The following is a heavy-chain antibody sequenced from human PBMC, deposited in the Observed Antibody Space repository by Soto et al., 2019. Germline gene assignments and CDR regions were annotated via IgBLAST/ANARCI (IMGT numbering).Heavy chain of an antibody. CDR1: GGSISSYY. V-gene: IGHV4-59*01. J-gene: IGHJ6*03. CDR2: IYYSGST. Sequence: SETLSLTCTVSGGSISSYYWSWIRQPPGKGLEWIGYIYYSGSTNYNPSLKSRVTISVDTSKNQFSLKLSSVTAADTAVYYCARDNNRAYNWNYYYYYMDVWGKGTTVTVSS. D-gene: IGHD1-20*01. CDR3: ARDNNRAYNWNYYYYYMDV.